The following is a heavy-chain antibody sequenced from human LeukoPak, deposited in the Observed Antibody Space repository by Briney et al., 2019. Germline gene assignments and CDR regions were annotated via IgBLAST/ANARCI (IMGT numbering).Heavy chain of an antibody. V-gene: IGHV1-2*02. D-gene: IGHD2-21*01. CDR1: GYTFTGYY. CDR3: ASWAGGNAPVASFDY. CDR2: INLNSGDT. Sequence: ASVEVSCKPSGYTFTGYYMHWMRQAPGQGLEWVGWINLNSGDTNYAQKFQGRVTMTRDTSISTAHMELRRLRSDDTAVYYCASWAGGNAPVASFDYWGQGTLVTVSS. J-gene: IGHJ4*02.